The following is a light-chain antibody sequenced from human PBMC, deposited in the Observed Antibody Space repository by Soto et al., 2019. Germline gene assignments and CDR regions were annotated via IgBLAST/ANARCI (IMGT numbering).Light chain of an antibody. CDR1: SSDVGSYNL. J-gene: IGLJ1*01. Sequence: QSALTQPASVSGSPGQSITISCTGTSSDVGSYNLVSWYQQHPSKAPKLMIYEVSKRPSGVSNRFSGSKSGNTASLTISGLQAEDEADYYCCSYAGSSSVYVFGTGTKVTVL. CDR3: CSYAGSSSVYV. V-gene: IGLV2-23*02. CDR2: EVS.